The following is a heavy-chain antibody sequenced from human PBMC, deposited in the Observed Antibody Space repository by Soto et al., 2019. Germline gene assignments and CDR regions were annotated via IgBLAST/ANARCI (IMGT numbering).Heavy chain of an antibody. CDR3: ARDLTSGDY. D-gene: IGHD7-27*01. Sequence: QVQLVQSGAEVKNPGASVKLSCKASGYIFTNYYIHGVRQAPGQGLEWMAIINPSGGSTNYAQKFQGRVTLARDMFTNTVYMELSSLRSEDTAIYYCARDLTSGDYWGQGTLVTVSS. CDR2: INPSGGST. CDR1: GYIFTNYY. V-gene: IGHV1-46*01. J-gene: IGHJ4*02.